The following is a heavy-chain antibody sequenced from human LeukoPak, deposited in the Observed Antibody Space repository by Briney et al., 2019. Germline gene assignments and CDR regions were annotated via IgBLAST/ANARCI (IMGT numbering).Heavy chain of an antibody. CDR2: IYYSGTT. D-gene: IGHD3-9*01. CDR1: DASFSSSGYY. V-gene: IGHV4-39*01. J-gene: IGHJ4*02. Sequence: PSETLSITCTVSDASFSSSGYYLGWIRQPPGKCLECFGSIYYSGTTYYNPSLRSRVTISVDTSKNQFSLKLSSVTAADTAVYYCARQYYDIFTGYQYHFDYWGQGTLVTVSS. CDR3: ARQYYDIFTGYQYHFDY.